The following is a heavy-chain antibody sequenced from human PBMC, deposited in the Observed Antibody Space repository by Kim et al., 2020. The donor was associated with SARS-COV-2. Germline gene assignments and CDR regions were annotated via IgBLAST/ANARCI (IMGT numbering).Heavy chain of an antibody. V-gene: IGHV7-4-1*02. CDR2: INTNTGHP. CDR3: ARGGGSHSRPENFDN. J-gene: IGHJ4*02. CDR1: GYIFTTYG. Sequence: ASVKVSCKASGYIFTTYGVNWVRQAPGQGLEWMGWINTNTGHPTYAQGFTGRCVFSLDTSVSTAYLQISSLKVEDTAVYYCARGGGSHSRPENFDNWGQGTLLTVSS. D-gene: IGHD1-26*01.